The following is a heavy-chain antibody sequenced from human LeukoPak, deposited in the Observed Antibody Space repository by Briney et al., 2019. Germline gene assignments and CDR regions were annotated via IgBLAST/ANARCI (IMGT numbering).Heavy chain of an antibody. V-gene: IGHV1-18*01. J-gene: IGHJ4*02. CDR2: ISVYNGNA. Sequence: ASVKVSCKASGYAFTNYAISWVRQPPGQGLEWMGWISVYNGNANYAQKLQAIVTMTADTSTTTDYMDLRSLRSDDTAVYYCARGYCSSATCRLFDYWGQGALVTVSS. D-gene: IGHD2-2*01. CDR3: ARGYCSSATCRLFDY. CDR1: GYAFTNYA.